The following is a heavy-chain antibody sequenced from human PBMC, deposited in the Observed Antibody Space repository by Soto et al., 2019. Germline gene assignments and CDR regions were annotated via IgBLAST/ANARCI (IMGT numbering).Heavy chain of an antibody. CDR3: ARSVTLVRGAAAA. CDR1: GDSISSVTYY. CDR2: IYYSGGT. J-gene: IGHJ3*01. V-gene: IGHV4-31*03. Sequence: QVQLQESGPGLVKPSQTLSLTCTVSGDSISSVTYYWTWIRQHPGEGLEWIGYIYYSGGTYYNPYLKSRVNMSVDTSKIQFALKQSSVTAADTAVYYCARSVTLVRGAAAAWGQGTMVTVSS. D-gene: IGHD3-10*01.